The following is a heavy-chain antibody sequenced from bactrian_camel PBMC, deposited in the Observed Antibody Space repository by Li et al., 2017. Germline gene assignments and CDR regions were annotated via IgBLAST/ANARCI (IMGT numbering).Heavy chain of an antibody. D-gene: IGHD6*01. CDR3: VRDGADRPDGGTWSGFVFGH. CDR2: ISSSGGST. J-gene: IGHJ4*01. Sequence: VQLVESGGGLVQPGGSLVLSCAASGFTFSTYAMSWVRQAPGKGLEWVSFISSSGGSTFYADSVKGRFTISRENAKNTVYLQMNNLKPGDTAVYYCVRDGADRPDGGTWSGFVFGHWGQGTQVTVS. V-gene: IGHV3S40*01. CDR1: GFTFSTYA.